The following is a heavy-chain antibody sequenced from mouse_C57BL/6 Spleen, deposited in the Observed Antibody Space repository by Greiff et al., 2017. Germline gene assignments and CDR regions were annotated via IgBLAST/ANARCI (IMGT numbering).Heavy chain of an antibody. J-gene: IGHJ4*01. CDR2: INPGSGGT. D-gene: IGHD2-10*02. Sequence: VKVVESGAELVRPGTSVKVSCKASGYAFPNYLIEWVKQRPGQGLEWIGVINPGSGGTNYNEKFKGKATLTADKSSSTAYMQLSSLTSEDSAVYYCARGLGYGMDYWGQGTSVTVSS. CDR1: GYAFPNYL. V-gene: IGHV1-54*01. CDR3: ARGLGYGMDY.